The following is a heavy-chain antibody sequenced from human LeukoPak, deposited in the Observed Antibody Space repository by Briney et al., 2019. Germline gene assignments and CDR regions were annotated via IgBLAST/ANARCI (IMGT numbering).Heavy chain of an antibody. D-gene: IGHD6-13*01. V-gene: IGHV4-59*01. Sequence: SETLSLTCTVSGGSISSYYWSWIRQPPGKGLEWIGYIYYSGSTNNNPSLKSRVTISVDTSKNQFSLKLSSVTAADTAVYYCARAIREYSSSWYDYRYFDLWGRGTLVTVSS. CDR3: ARAIREYSSSWYDYRYFDL. J-gene: IGHJ2*01. CDR2: IYYSGST. CDR1: GGSISSYY.